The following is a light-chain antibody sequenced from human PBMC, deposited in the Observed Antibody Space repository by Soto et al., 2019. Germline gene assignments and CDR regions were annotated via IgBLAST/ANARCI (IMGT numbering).Light chain of an antibody. J-gene: IGKJ1*01. CDR2: GAS. CDR3: QQYGNFPRT. Sequence: EIVLTQSPGTLSLSPGERATLSCRASQSVTSGDLAWYQQKPGQAPRLLMHGASRRITGVPDRFSGSGSGTDFTLTISRLQPEDFAVYYCQQYGNFPRTFGQGTKVEIK. V-gene: IGKV3-20*01. CDR1: QSVTSGD.